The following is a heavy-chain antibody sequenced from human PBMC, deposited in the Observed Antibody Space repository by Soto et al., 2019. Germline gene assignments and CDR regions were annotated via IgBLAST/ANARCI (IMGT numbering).Heavy chain of an antibody. D-gene: IGHD1-26*01. CDR3: ARQRPTDGRWEFANYYGMDV. CDR1: GGSISGFY. Sequence: PSETLSLTCTVAGGSISGFYWSWVRQPAGKGLEWIGRIYSSGATKYNPSLRNRVTMSVDTSKNQFSLKLSSVTAADTAVYYCARQRPTDGRWEFANYYGMDVWGQGTPVTAP. CDR2: IYSSGAT. V-gene: IGHV4-4*07. J-gene: IGHJ6*02.